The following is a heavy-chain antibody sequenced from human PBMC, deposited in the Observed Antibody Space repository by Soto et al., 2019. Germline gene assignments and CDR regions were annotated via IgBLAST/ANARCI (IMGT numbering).Heavy chain of an antibody. CDR2: IWYDASKQ. CDR1: GFSFSVYA. Sequence: GGSLRLSCETSGFSFSVYAMHWVRQAPRKGLEWVAVIWYDASKQFYAASVEGRFTISRDNSKAILYLQMNSLRAEDTAVYYCAAWAEGATEVHWGQGTLVTVSS. CDR3: AAWAEGATEVH. J-gene: IGHJ4*02. D-gene: IGHD2-15*01. V-gene: IGHV3-33*01.